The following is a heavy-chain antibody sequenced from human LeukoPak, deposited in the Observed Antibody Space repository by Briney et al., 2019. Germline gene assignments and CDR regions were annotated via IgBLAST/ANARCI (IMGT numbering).Heavy chain of an antibody. V-gene: IGHV4-59*12. CDR1: GGSISDYY. J-gene: IGHJ4*02. CDR2: IYYSGST. D-gene: IGHD1-26*01. CDR3: AREKDSGTYPFDY. Sequence: SETLSLTCTVSGGSISDYYWSWIRQPPGKGLEWIGSIYYSGSTNYNPSLKSRVTISVDTSKNQFSLKLSSVTAADTAVYYCAREKDSGTYPFDYWGQGTLVTVSS.